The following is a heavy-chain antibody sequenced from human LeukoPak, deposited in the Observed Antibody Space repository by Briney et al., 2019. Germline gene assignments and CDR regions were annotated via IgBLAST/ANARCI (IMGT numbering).Heavy chain of an antibody. D-gene: IGHD5-24*01. CDR2: ISSSGGTT. CDR1: GFTFSIHA. Sequence: PGGSLRLSCAASGFTFSIHAMSWVRQAPGKGLEWVAAISSSGGTTYYADSMRGRFSISRDNSKSVLYLEMSSLRADDTAVYYCAKVAARRDYEAYFEYWGQGTQVTVSS. CDR3: AKVAARRDYEAYFEY. V-gene: IGHV3-23*01. J-gene: IGHJ4*02.